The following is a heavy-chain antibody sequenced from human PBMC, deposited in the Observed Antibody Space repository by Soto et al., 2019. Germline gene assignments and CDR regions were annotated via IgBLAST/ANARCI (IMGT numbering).Heavy chain of an antibody. CDR2: INHSGSN. V-gene: IGHV4-34*01. Sequence: QVQLQQWGAGLLKPSETLSLTCAVYGGSFSGYYWSWIRQPPGKGLEWIGEINHSGSNNYNPSLKSRVTISVDTSKNQFSLKLSSVTAADTAVYYYARGTGGELKRFDPWGQGTLVTVSS. D-gene: IGHD1-26*01. CDR3: ARGTGGELKRFDP. CDR1: GGSFSGYY. J-gene: IGHJ5*02.